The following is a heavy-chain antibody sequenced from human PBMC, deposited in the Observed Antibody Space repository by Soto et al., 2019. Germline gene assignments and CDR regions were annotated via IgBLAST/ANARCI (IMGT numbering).Heavy chain of an antibody. J-gene: IGHJ4*02. CDR1: GFSLTTNEVV. Sequence: QITLKESGPTPVKSTQTLTLTCTFSGFSLTTNEVVVGWIRQPPGKGLEWLGFIYGNNDERYSPSRKSKVAITKDSSNNQVVLKMANIDPADTATYYCEHRSTVDRIDHWGQGLLVSVSS. CDR3: EHRSTVDRIDH. CDR2: IYGNNDE. D-gene: IGHD4-17*01. V-gene: IGHV2-5*01.